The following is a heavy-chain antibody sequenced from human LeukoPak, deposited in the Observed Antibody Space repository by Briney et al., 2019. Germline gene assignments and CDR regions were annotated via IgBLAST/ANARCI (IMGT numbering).Heavy chain of an antibody. CDR2: VDPEDGET. CDR3: ATEESRQWLVRNDY. V-gene: IGHV1-69-2*01. J-gene: IGHJ4*02. D-gene: IGHD6-19*01. Sequence: ASVKVSCKVSGYTFTDYYMHWVQQAPGKGLEWMGLVDPEDGETIYAEKFQGRVTITVDTSTDTAYMELSSLRSEDTAVYYCATEESRQWLVRNDYWGQGTQVTVSS. CDR1: GYTFTDYY.